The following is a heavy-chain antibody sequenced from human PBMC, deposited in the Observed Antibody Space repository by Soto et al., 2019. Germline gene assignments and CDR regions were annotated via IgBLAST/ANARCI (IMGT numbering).Heavy chain of an antibody. V-gene: IGHV3-30*18. CDR3: AKEGGYDYVWESYYFDY. J-gene: IGHJ4*02. D-gene: IGHD3-16*01. Sequence: GGSLRLSCAASGFTFSSYGMHWVRQAPGKGLEWVAVISYDGSNKYYADSVKGRFTISRDNSKNTLYLQMNSLRAEDTAVYYCAKEGGYDYVWESYYFDYWGQGTLVTVSS. CDR1: GFTFSSYG. CDR2: ISYDGSNK.